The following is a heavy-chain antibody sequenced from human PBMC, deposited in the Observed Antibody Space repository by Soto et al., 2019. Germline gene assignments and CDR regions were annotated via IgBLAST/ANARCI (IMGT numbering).Heavy chain of an antibody. CDR2: IYYSGST. Sequence: QVQLQESGPGLVKPSETLSLTCTVSGGSISSYHWSWIRQPPGKGLEWIGYIYYSGSTNYNPSLKSRVTISVDTSKNQFSLKLSSVTAADTAVYYCARDRGDFWSPLSWFDPWGQGTLVTVSS. CDR3: ARDRGDFWSPLSWFDP. V-gene: IGHV4-59*01. CDR1: GGSISSYH. D-gene: IGHD3-3*01. J-gene: IGHJ5*02.